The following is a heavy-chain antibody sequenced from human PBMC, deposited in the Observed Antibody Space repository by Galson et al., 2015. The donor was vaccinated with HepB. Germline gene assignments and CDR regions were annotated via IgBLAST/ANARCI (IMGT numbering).Heavy chain of an antibody. V-gene: IGHV1-2*02. J-gene: IGHJ4*02. CDR2: INPNSGGR. CDR1: GYTFTDYY. CDR3: ARYGYSYGTVQALDY. Sequence: SVKVSCKASGYTFTDYYMHWLRQAPGQGLEWMGWINPNSGGRHFAQEFQDRVTVTTDTSISTAYMELSRLRSDDTALYYCARYGYSYGTVQALDYWGQGTLVTVSS. D-gene: IGHD5-18*01.